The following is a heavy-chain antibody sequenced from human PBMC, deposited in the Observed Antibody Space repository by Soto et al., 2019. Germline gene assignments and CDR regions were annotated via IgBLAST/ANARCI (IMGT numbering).Heavy chain of an antibody. CDR2: ISSGSDYI. D-gene: IGHD2-2*01. Sequence: EVQLVESGGGLVKPGESLRLSCAASRFTFTNYNMNWVLQAPGKGLAWVSSISSGSDYIYYADSGEGRFTISRDNAKNSLYLQMNSLRAEDKAVYYCVRGGGYCSSTSCDAYFQHLGQGTLVTVAS. J-gene: IGHJ1*01. CDR3: VRGGGYCSSTSCDAYFQH. V-gene: IGHV3-21*01. CDR1: RFTFTNYN.